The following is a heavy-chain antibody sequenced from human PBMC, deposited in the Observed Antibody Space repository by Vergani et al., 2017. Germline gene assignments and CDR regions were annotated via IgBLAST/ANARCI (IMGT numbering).Heavy chain of an antibody. V-gene: IGHV3-48*04. CDR2: ISSSGSTI. D-gene: IGHD2-2*01. CDR1: GFTFSSYG. Sequence: VQLVESGGGVVQPGRSLRLSCAASGFTFSSYGMHWVRQAPGKGLEWVSYISSSGSTIYYADSVKGRFTISRDNAKNSLYLQMNSLRAEDTAVYYCASSNIVVVPAAEDYWGQGTLVTVSS. J-gene: IGHJ4*02. CDR3: ASSNIVVVPAAEDY.